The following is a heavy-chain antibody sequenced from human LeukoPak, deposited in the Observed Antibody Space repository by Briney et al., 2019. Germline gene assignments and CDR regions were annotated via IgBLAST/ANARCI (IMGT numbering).Heavy chain of an antibody. Sequence: PGRSLRLSCAASGFTFDDYAMHWVRQAPGKGLEWVSGISWSSGSIGYADSVKGRFTISRDNAKNSLYLQMNSLRAEDTALYYCAKDSFSSATVEGGAFDIWGQGTMVTVSS. J-gene: IGHJ3*02. CDR3: AKDSFSSATVEGGAFDI. D-gene: IGHD4-17*01. V-gene: IGHV3-9*01. CDR1: GFTFDDYA. CDR2: ISWSSGSI.